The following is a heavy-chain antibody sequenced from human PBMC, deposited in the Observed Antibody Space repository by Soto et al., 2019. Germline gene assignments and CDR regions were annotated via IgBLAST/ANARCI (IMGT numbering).Heavy chain of an antibody. V-gene: IGHV3-48*03. CDR1: GFTFSVYE. J-gene: IGHJ4*02. CDR3: ARAFKLSGGFSWGEFDY. Sequence: GGSLRLSCAASGFTFSVYEMNWVRQAPGKGLEWVSYISSSATTIYYADSVRGRFTISRDNARNSLYLQMNSLRAEDTAVYYRARAFKLSGGFSWGEFDYWGQGTPVTVSS. D-gene: IGHD2-15*01. CDR2: ISSSATTI.